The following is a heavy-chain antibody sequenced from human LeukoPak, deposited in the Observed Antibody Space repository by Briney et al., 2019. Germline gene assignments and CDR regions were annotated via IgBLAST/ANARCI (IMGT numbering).Heavy chain of an antibody. CDR1: GFTFDTYA. Sequence: GGSLRLSCAASGFTFDTYAMTWVRQAPGKGLEWVSGLSGSGATTYYAASVKGRFTISRDNSKNTLHLQMNSLRAEDTAVYYCAKATAYNSYYFDCWGQGTLVTVSS. D-gene: IGHD5-24*01. V-gene: IGHV3-23*01. CDR2: LSGSGATT. CDR3: AKATAYNSYYFDC. J-gene: IGHJ4*02.